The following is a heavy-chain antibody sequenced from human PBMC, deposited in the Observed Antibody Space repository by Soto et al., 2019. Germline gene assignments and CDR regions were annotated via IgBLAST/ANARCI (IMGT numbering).Heavy chain of an antibody. CDR3: ATDVKAGNLLWSLPIDY. V-gene: IGHV3-30-3*01. CDR1: GFTFSSYV. J-gene: IGHJ4*02. D-gene: IGHD3-10*01. CDR2: ISYDGSNQ. Sequence: GGSLRLSCAASGFTFSSYVMHWVRQAPGKGLEWVAVISYDGSNQYYAASVKGRFTISRDNSKNTLYLQMNSLRAEDTAVYYWATDVKAGNLLWSLPIDYWGQGTLVTVSS.